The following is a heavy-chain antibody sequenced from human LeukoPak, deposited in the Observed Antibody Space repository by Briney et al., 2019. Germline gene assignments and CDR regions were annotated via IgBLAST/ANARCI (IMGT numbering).Heavy chain of an antibody. CDR2: INSDGSAT. CDR1: GFTFSRYW. J-gene: IGHJ4*02. D-gene: IGHD2-8*01. V-gene: IGHV3-74*03. Sequence: GGSLRLSCAASGFTFSRYWMHWVRQAPGKGLVWVSRINSDGSATKYADSVKGRFTISRDNARNTLYLQMNSLRAEDTAVYYCARVPAPGLMEAPDCWGQGALVTVSS. CDR3: ARVPAPGLMEAPDC.